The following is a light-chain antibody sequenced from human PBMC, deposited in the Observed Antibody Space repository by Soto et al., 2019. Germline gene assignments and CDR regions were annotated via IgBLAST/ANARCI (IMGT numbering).Light chain of an antibody. J-gene: IGKJ2*01. V-gene: IGKV1-39*01. CDR3: QQSYSNPRT. CDR2: AAS. Sequence: DIQMTQSPSSLSASVRDRVTITCRTSQRITTYLNWYQQKPGKAPNLLIYAASSLQSGVPSRFSGSGSGTDFTLTISSLQPEDFATYYCQQSYSNPRTFGQGTKLEIK. CDR1: QRITTY.